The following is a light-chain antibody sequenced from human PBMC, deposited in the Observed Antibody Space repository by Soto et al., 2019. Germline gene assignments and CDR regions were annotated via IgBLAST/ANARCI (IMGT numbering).Light chain of an antibody. J-gene: IGKJ1*01. Sequence: IRMTQSPSSFSASTGDRVTITCRASQGISSWLAWYQQKPGKAPKLLIYKASSLESGVPSRFSGSGSGTEFTLTISSLQPDDFATYYCQQYNSYSTFGQGTKVDIK. CDR1: QGISSW. CDR3: QQYNSYST. V-gene: IGKV1-5*03. CDR2: KAS.